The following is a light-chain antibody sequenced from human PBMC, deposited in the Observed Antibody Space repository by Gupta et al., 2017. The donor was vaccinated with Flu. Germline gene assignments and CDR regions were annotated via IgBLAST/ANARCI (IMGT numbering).Light chain of an antibody. Sequence: PSLLSASVADRVTITCRASQGISSYLAWYQQKPGTAPNLLIYDSSTVQMGVSSRFSGSGSGTEFTLTISNRQPEDFATYYCQHLQSYPLTFGGGTKVEIK. J-gene: IGKJ4*01. V-gene: IGKV1-9*01. CDR2: DSS. CDR1: QGISSY. CDR3: QHLQSYPLT.